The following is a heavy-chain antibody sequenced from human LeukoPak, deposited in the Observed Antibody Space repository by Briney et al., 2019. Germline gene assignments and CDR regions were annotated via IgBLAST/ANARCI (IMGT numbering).Heavy chain of an antibody. CDR1: GFTVSSNY. V-gene: IGHV3-53*01. D-gene: IGHD3-10*01. CDR3: ARVAVRGVTF. Sequence: GGSLRLSCAASGFTVSSNYMRWVRQATGRGLQWVKVINSGGSTYHADSVEGRFTISRGNSEKQLYPQKNRLRAEDTAVYYCARVAVRGVTFWGQGTLVTVYS. CDR2: INSGGST. J-gene: IGHJ4*02.